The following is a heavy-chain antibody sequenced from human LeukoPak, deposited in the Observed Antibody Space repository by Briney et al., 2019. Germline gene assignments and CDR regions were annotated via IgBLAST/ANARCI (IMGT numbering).Heavy chain of an antibody. V-gene: IGHV4-59*01. Sequence: SETLSLTCTGSGGSISSYYWSWIRQPPGKGLEWIGYIYYSGSTNYNPSLKSRVTISVDTSKNQFSLRLSSVTDADTAVCYCAGGSAFYYYGMDVWGKGATVTVSS. CDR3: AGGSAFYYYGMDV. CDR2: IYYSGST. J-gene: IGHJ6*04. CDR1: GGSISSYY. D-gene: IGHD3-10*01.